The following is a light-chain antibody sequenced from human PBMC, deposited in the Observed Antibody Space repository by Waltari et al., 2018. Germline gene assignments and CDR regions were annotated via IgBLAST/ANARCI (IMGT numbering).Light chain of an antibody. Sequence: DIQMTQSPSTLSASVGDRVAISCRASQGITSRLAWYQQRPGKAPQLLIFDASTLESGVPSRFSGSGSGTEFTLTISSLQPDDFATYYCQQYESYSGTFGQGSKVEVK. CDR2: DAS. V-gene: IGKV1-5*01. CDR3: QQYESYSGT. J-gene: IGKJ1*01. CDR1: QGITSR.